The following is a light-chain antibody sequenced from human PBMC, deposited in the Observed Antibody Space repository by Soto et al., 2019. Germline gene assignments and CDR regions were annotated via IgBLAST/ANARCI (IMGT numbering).Light chain of an antibody. CDR1: QSISSW. J-gene: IGKJ1*01. CDR3: QQYNSFPT. Sequence: DIQMTQSPSTLSASVGDRVTITCRASQSISSWLAWYQQKPGKAPKLLIYKASSLASGVPSRFSGSGSGTEFTLTISSPQPDDFATYYRQQYNSFPTFGQGTKVEIK. CDR2: KAS. V-gene: IGKV1-5*03.